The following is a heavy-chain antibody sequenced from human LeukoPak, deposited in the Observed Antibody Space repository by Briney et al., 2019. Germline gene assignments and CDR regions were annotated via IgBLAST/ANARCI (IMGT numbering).Heavy chain of an antibody. J-gene: IGHJ4*02. Sequence: ASVKVSCKASGYTLSTYAMHWVRQAPGQSLGWMGWINTATGNTKYSQEFQGRVTFTRDTSASTAYMELSTLRSEDTAVYHCARGKGFCSGGSCHFDSWGQGTLVTVSS. CDR2: INTATGNT. V-gene: IGHV1-3*04. CDR1: GYTLSTYA. D-gene: IGHD2-15*01. CDR3: ARGKGFCSGGSCHFDS.